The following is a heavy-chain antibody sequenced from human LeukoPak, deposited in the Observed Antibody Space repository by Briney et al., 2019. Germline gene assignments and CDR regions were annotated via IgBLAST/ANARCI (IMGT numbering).Heavy chain of an antibody. Sequence: PGRSLRLSCAASGFTFDDYAMHWVRQAPGKGLEWVPGISWNSGSIGYADSVKGRFTISRDNAKTSLYLQMNSLRAEDTALYYCAKSRFGELLSHFDPWGQGTLVTVSS. D-gene: IGHD3-10*01. CDR2: ISWNSGSI. CDR1: GFTFDDYA. CDR3: AKSRFGELLSHFDP. J-gene: IGHJ5*02. V-gene: IGHV3-9*01.